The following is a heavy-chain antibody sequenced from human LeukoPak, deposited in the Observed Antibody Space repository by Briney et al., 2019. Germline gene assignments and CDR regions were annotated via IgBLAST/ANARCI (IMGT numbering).Heavy chain of an antibody. D-gene: IGHD3-22*01. V-gene: IGHV4-59*01. J-gene: IGHJ4*02. CDR3: ARALYDSSGYYSYYFDY. Sequence: PSETLPLTCTVSGGSISSYYWSWIRQPPGKGLEWIGYIYYSGSTNYSPSLKSRVTISVDTSKNQFSLKLSSVTAADTAVYYCARALYDSSGYYSYYFDYWGQGTLVTVSS. CDR2: IYYSGST. CDR1: GGSISSYY.